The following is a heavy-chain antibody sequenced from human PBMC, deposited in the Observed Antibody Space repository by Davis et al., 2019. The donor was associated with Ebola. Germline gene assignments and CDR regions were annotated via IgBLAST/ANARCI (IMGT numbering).Heavy chain of an antibody. J-gene: IGHJ2*01. CDR1: GGSISSGTYY. CDR3: ARQELSSSSGNWYFDL. D-gene: IGHD6-6*01. CDR2: IYYNGRT. V-gene: IGHV4-39*01. Sequence: SETLSLTCSVSGGSISSGTYYWSWIRQPAGKGLEWIGAIYYNGRTYYTSPLKSRVTISVDTSKNQFSLKLTSVTAADTAVYYCARQELSSSSGNWYFDLWGRGALVTVSS.